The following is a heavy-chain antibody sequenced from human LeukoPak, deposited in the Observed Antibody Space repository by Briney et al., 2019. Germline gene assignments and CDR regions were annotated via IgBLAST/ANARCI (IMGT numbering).Heavy chain of an antibody. CDR2: IYTGGGT. CDR3: AKDLQQQLVRDDAFDI. D-gene: IGHD6-13*01. CDR1: EFTVRSNS. J-gene: IGHJ3*02. V-gene: IGHV3-66*01. Sequence: GGSLRLSCAAPEFTVRSNSMTWVRQAPGKGLEWVSVIYTGGGTHYADSVRGRFTISRDNSKHTLFLQMNSLRAEGTAVYYCAKDLQQQLVRDDAFDIWAKGQWSPSLQ.